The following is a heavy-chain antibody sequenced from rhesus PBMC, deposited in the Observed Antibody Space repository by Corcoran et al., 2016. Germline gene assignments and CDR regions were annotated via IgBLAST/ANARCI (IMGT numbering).Heavy chain of an antibody. D-gene: IGHD3-22*01. CDR1: GFTSGNSD. CDR3: AKDHTGVIMFDY. V-gene: IGHV3S43*01. J-gene: IGHJ4*01. CDR2: ISSGGSI. Sequence: EVQLVESGGGLVQPVGSLRLSCAAPGFTSGNSDLIWTRPAPGTGLGWVSYISSGGSIYYSDSVKGRFTISRDNAKNTLYLQMSSLRVEDTAVYYCAKDHTGVIMFDYWGQGVLVTVSS.